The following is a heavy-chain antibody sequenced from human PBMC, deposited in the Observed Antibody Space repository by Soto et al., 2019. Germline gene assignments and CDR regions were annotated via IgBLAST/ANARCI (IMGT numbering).Heavy chain of an antibody. CDR3: ARGACQPAGINGKRWEVYFDY. D-gene: IGHD1-20*01. CDR1: GYTFTSYA. CDR2: INAGNGNT. Sequence: SVKVSCKASGYTFTSYAMHWVRQAPGQRLEWMGWINAGNGNTKYSQKFQGRVTITRDTSASTAYMELSSLRSEDTAVYYCARGACQPAGINGKRWEVYFDYWGQGTRVTVSP. V-gene: IGHV1-3*01. J-gene: IGHJ4*02.